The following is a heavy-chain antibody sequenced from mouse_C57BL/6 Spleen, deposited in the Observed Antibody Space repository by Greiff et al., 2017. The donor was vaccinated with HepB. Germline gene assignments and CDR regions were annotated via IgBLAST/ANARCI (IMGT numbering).Heavy chain of an antibody. Sequence: VHLVESGPELVKPGASVKISCKASGYAFSSSWMNWVKQRPGKGLEWIGRIYPGDGDTNYNGKFKGKATLTADKSSSTAYMQLSSLTSEDSAVYFCARVLRPNYFDYWGQGTTLTVSS. J-gene: IGHJ2*01. V-gene: IGHV1-82*01. CDR1: GYAFSSSW. D-gene: IGHD1-2*01. CDR2: IYPGDGDT. CDR3: ARVLRPNYFDY.